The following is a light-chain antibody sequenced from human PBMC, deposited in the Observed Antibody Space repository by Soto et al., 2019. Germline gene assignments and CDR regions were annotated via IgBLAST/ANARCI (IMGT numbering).Light chain of an antibody. CDR2: DAS. CDR3: QQRSNWPLT. J-gene: IGKJ4*01. V-gene: IGKV3-11*01. Sequence: EIVLTQSPATLSLSPGERATLPCRASQSVSSYLAWYQQKPGQAPRLLIYDASNRATGIPARLSGSGSGTDFTLTISSLEPEDFAVYYCQQRSNWPLTFGGGTKVDIK. CDR1: QSVSSY.